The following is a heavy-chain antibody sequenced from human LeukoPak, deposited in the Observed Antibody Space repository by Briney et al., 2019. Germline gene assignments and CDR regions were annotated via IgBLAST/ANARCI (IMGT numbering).Heavy chain of an antibody. D-gene: IGHD6-19*01. J-gene: IGHJ4*02. V-gene: IGHV4-59*01. CDR2: IYYSGST. CDR1: GGSISGYY. CDR3: ARSVAVPGTEIDF. Sequence: SETPSLTCTVSGGSISGYYWTWIRQPPGKGLERIGYIYYSGSTKYNPSLTSRVTISLDSSKNQFSLVLSSVTAADTAVYYCARSVAVPGTEIDFWGQGTLVTVSS.